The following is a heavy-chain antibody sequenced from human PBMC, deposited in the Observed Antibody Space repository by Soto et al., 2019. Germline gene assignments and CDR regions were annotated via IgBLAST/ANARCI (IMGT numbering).Heavy chain of an antibody. J-gene: IGHJ4*02. D-gene: IGHD4-17*01. Sequence: PSETLSLTCTVSGGSINIDGYYWVWIRQPPGKGLEWIGSISYSGNTYNSPSLQSRVIISIDTSKNQFYLNVNSVTAEDTAVYYCARRRASDYGGNNNPYYFDYWGQGTLVTVSS. V-gene: IGHV4-39*01. CDR2: ISYSGNT. CDR3: ARRRASDYGGNNNPYYFDY. CDR1: GGSINIDGYY.